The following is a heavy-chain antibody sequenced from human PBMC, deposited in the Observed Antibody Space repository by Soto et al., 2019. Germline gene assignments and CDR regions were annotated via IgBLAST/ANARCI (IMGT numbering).Heavy chain of an antibody. D-gene: IGHD3-10*01. CDR1: GYTFTSYD. Sequence: QVPLVQSGAEVKKPGASVKVSCKASGYTFTSYDINWVRQATGQGLEWMGWVNPNNGHTAYAQKFQGRVTMTRNTSISTAYMELDSLRSEDTAVYYCVRLFYYGSGSWVEWGQGTLVTVSS. J-gene: IGHJ4*02. V-gene: IGHV1-8*01. CDR2: VNPNNGHT. CDR3: VRLFYYGSGSWVE.